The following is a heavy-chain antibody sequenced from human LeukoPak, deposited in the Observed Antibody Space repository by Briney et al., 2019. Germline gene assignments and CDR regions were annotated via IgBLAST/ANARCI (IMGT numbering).Heavy chain of an antibody. Sequence: GGSLRLSCAASTFSLSSYNMNWVRQAPGKGLEWVSSMSSSDSIYYADSAKGRFTLSRDNAKNSLYLQMNGLRAEDTAVYYCAREAEVAYGFDIWGQWTMVTVSS. CDR2: MSSSDSI. CDR1: TFSLSSYN. CDR3: AREAEVAYGFDI. V-gene: IGHV3-21*01. J-gene: IGHJ3*02.